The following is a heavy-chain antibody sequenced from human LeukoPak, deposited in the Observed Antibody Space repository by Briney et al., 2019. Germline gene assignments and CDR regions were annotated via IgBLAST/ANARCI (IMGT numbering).Heavy chain of an antibody. V-gene: IGHV1-46*01. J-gene: IGHJ4*02. D-gene: IGHD3-22*01. CDR1: GYTFTSNY. CDR2: INPSGGST. Sequence: ASVKVSCKAFGYTFTSNYMHWVRQAPGQGLEWMGIINPSGGSTSYAQKFQGRVTMTRDTSTSTVYMELSSLRSEDTAVYYCARDSYYYDSSGYYYFDYWGQGTLVTVSS. CDR3: ARDSYYYDSSGYYYFDY.